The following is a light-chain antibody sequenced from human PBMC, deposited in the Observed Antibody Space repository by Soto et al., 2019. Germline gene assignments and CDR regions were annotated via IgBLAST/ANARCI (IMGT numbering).Light chain of an antibody. Sequence: QSALTQPASVSGSPGQSITISCTGTSSDVGGYDSVSWYQHHPGKAPELIIYQVSNRPSGVSDRFSGSKSGNTASLTVSGLQAEDEADYYCSSYTSGSTLFVFGTGTKVTVL. V-gene: IGLV2-14*01. CDR1: SSDVGGYDS. CDR2: QVS. J-gene: IGLJ1*01. CDR3: SSYTSGSTLFV.